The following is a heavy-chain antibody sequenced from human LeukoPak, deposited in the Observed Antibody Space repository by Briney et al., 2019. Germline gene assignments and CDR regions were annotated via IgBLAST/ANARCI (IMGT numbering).Heavy chain of an antibody. V-gene: IGHV4-30-2*01. CDR3: ASSEDYDFWSGPPVDY. CDR1: GGSISSGGYY. J-gene: IGHJ4*02. Sequence: SETLSLTCTVSGGSISSGGYYWSWIRQPPGKGLEWIGYIYHSGSTYYNPSLKSRVTISVDRSKNQFSLKLSSVTAADTAVYYCASSEDYDFWSGPPVDYWGQGTLVTVSS. D-gene: IGHD3-3*01. CDR2: IYHSGST.